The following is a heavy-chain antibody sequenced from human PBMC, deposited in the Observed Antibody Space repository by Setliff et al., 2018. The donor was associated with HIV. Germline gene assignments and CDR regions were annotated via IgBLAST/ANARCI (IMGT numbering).Heavy chain of an antibody. CDR3: ARLSSYRSSSYYFDH. V-gene: IGHV4-39*01. CDR2: IYHSGST. CDR1: GDSISDTTYY. J-gene: IGHJ4*02. Sequence: SETLSLTCSVSGDSISDTTYYWGWIRQPPGKGLEWIGNIYHSGSTLYKPSLKSRVTMSVDTSENQFSLKLNSVTAADTAVYHCARLSSYRSSSYYFDHWGQGALVTVSS. D-gene: IGHD6-6*01.